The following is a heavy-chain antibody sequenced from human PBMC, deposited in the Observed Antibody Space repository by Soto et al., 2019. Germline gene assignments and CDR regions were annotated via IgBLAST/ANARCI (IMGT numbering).Heavy chain of an antibody. Sequence: PGGSLRLSCAASGFTFSSYSMNWVRQAPGKGLEWVSYISSSSSTIYCADSVKGRFTISRDNAKNSLYLQMNSLRAEDTAVYYCARDGGDSSSWYFAFDIWGQGTMVTVSS. CDR2: ISSSSSTI. CDR1: GFTFSSYS. J-gene: IGHJ3*02. D-gene: IGHD6-13*01. CDR3: ARDGGDSSSWYFAFDI. V-gene: IGHV3-48*01.